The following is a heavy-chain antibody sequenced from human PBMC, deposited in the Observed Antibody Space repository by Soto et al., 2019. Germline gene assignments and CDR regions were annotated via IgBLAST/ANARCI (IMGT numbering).Heavy chain of an antibody. V-gene: IGHV3-30*18. J-gene: IGHJ4*02. D-gene: IGHD1-26*01. Sequence: QAQLVESGGGEVQPGRSLRLSCAASGFTFKSYGMHWVRQAPGKALEWVAVISYDGSYQYYSDSVKGRFTISRDNSKNTLNLQMNSQRVEVSAVYYCAQDGRSGSVTRPDHWGEGTLVTVSS. CDR1: GFTFKSYG. CDR2: ISYDGSYQ. CDR3: AQDGRSGSVTRPDH.